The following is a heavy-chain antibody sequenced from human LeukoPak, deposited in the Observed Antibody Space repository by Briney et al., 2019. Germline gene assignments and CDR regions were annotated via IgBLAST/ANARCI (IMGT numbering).Heavy chain of an antibody. CDR3: ARQIGYSYGLYYFDY. Sequence: SETLSLTCAVYGGSFSGYYWSWIRQPPGKGLEWIGEINHSGSTHYNPYLKSRVPISVDTSKNQFSLKLSSVTAADTAVYYCARQIGYSYGLYYFDYWGQGTLVTVSS. J-gene: IGHJ4*02. CDR2: INHSGST. CDR1: GGSFSGYY. D-gene: IGHD3-10*01. V-gene: IGHV4-34*01.